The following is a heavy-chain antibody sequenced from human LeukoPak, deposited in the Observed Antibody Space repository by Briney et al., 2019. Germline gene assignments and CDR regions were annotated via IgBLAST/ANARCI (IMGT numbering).Heavy chain of an antibody. Sequence: GGSLRLSCAASGFTFSSYSMNWVRQAPGKGLEWVSSISSSSSYIYYADSVKGRFTISRDNSKNTLYLQMNSLRAEDTAVYYCARTPSGYSLADFDYWGQGTLVTVSS. D-gene: IGHD5-18*01. J-gene: IGHJ4*02. CDR2: ISSSSSYI. V-gene: IGHV3-21*04. CDR1: GFTFSSYS. CDR3: ARTPSGYSLADFDY.